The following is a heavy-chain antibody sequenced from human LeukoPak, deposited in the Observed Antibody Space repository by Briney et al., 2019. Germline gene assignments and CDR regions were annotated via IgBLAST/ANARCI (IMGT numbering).Heavy chain of an antibody. CDR3: ARGRRYCSGGSCYSKANYYYYYMDV. D-gene: IGHD2-15*01. CDR2: ISYDGSK. Sequence: GGSLRLSCAASGFTFSSYAMHWVRQAPGKGLEWVAIISYDGSKYYADSVKGRFTISRDNSKNTLYLQMNSLRAEDTAVYYCARGRRYCSGGSCYSKANYYYYYMDVWGKGTTVTISS. V-gene: IGHV3-30*04. CDR1: GFTFSSYA. J-gene: IGHJ6*03.